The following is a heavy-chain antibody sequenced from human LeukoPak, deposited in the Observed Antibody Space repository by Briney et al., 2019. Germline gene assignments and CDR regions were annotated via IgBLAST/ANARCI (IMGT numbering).Heavy chain of an antibody. Sequence: PGRSLRLSCAASGFTFSNYGMNWVRQAPGKGLEWVSYSEYSGTTSYYADSVKGRFTVSRDNAKNSLYLQMSSLRDEDTAVYYCARILGFTLDYWGQGTLVTVSS. V-gene: IGHV3-48*02. CDR3: ARILGFTLDY. CDR1: GFTFSNYG. CDR2: SEYSGTTS. J-gene: IGHJ4*02.